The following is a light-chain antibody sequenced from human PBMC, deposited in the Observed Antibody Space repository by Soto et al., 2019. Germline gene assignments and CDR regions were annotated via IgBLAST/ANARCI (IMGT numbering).Light chain of an antibody. J-gene: IGKJ1*01. CDR1: QGIRSA. CDR2: KAS. Sequence: IQLTQSPSSLSASVGDRVTITCRASQGIRSALGWYQQKPGKAPKLLIYKASTLKSGVPSRFSGSGSGTEFTLTISSLQPDDFATYYCQHYNSYSEAFGQGTKVDIK. V-gene: IGKV1-5*03. CDR3: QHYNSYSEA.